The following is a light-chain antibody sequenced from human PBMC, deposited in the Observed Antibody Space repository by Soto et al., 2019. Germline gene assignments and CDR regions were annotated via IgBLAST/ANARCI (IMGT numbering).Light chain of an antibody. Sequence: IQMTQSPSSLSASVGDRVTITCRASQNINRYLNWYQQKPGQAPKLLIYGASTLQAGVPSKISGSGSGTDFTLTISSLQPEDFATYYCQQSYNTPPTFGQGTRLAI. CDR1: QNINRY. CDR3: QQSYNTPPT. V-gene: IGKV1-39*01. CDR2: GAS. J-gene: IGKJ5*01.